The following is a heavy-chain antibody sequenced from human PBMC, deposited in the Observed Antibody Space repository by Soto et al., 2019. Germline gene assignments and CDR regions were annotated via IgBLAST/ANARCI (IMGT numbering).Heavy chain of an antibody. J-gene: IGHJ6*02. D-gene: IGHD4-17*01. CDR3: ARAQADYGGNSRFPGYYYGMDV. Sequence: ASVKVSCKASGYTFTGYYMHWVRQAPGQGLEWMGWINPNSGGTNYAQKFQGRVTMTRDTSISTAYMELSRLRSDDTAVYYCARAQADYGGNSRFPGYYYGMDVWGQGTTVTVSS. V-gene: IGHV1-2*02. CDR2: INPNSGGT. CDR1: GYTFTGYY.